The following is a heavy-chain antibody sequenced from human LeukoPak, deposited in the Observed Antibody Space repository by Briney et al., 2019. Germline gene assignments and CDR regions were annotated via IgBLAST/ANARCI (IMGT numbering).Heavy chain of an antibody. CDR3: AREHLITTLDY. CDR2: ISAYNGNT. J-gene: IGHJ4*02. Sequence: GAPVKVSCKASGYTFTSYGISWVRQAPGHGLEWMGWISAYNGNTNYAQKLQGRVTMTTDTSTSTAYMELRSVRSDDTAVYYCAREHLITTLDYWGQGTLVTVSS. V-gene: IGHV1-18*01. CDR1: GYTFTSYG. D-gene: IGHD3-3*01.